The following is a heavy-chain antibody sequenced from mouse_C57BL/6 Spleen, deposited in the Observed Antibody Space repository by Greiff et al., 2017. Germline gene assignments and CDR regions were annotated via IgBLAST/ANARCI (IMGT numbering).Heavy chain of an antibody. V-gene: IGHV1-64*01. Sequence: QVHLQQPGAELVKPGASVKLSCKASGYTFTSSWMHWVKQRPGQGLEWIGMIHPTSGSTNYNEKFQSKATLTVDTSSSTAYMQLSSLTSEDEAVYYCARAPVYYDYAGGAMDYGGQGTSVTVSS. D-gene: IGHD2-4*01. CDR1: GYTFTSSW. CDR2: IHPTSGST. CDR3: ARAPVYYDYAGGAMDY. J-gene: IGHJ4*01.